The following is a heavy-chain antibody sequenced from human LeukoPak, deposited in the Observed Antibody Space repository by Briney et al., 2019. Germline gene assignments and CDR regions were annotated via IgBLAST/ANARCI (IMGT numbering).Heavy chain of an antibody. D-gene: IGHD2-2*01. CDR3: AKVVTEYQLLLYNEDFDY. J-gene: IGHJ4*02. CDR2: ISSSSSYI. Sequence: GGSLRLSCAASGFTFSSYSMNWVRQAPGKGLEWVSSISSSSSYIYYADSVKGRFTISRDNSKNTLYLQMNSLRAEDTAVYYCAKVVTEYQLLLYNEDFDYWGQGTLVTVSS. CDR1: GFTFSSYS. V-gene: IGHV3-21*04.